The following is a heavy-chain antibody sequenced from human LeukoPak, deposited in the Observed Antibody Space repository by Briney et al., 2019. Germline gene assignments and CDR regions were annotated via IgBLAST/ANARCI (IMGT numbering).Heavy chain of an antibody. D-gene: IGHD6-19*01. CDR1: GFTFNNYG. V-gene: IGHV3-30*18. Sequence: GGSLRLSCAASGFTFNNYGMHWVRQAPGKGLEWVAVISYDGSNRYYADSVKGRFTISRDNSKNTLYLQMNSLRAEDTAVYYCAKDLSYSREGSSHYYYYYMDVWGKGTTVTVSS. CDR3: AKDLSYSREGSSHYYYYYMDV. CDR2: ISYDGSNR. J-gene: IGHJ6*03.